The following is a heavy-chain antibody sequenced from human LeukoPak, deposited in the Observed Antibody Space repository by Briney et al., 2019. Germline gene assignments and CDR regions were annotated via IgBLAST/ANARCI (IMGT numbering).Heavy chain of an antibody. CDR1: GGTFSSYA. D-gene: IGHD3-3*01. CDR3: ASLKVVDYDFWSGPSYYFDY. Sequence: SVKVSCKASGGTFSSYAISWVRQAPGQGLEWMGGIIPIFGTANYAQKFQGRVTITADESTSTAYMELSSLRSEDTAVYYCASLKVVDYDFWSGPSYYFDYWGQGTLVTVSS. CDR2: IIPIFGTA. V-gene: IGHV1-69*13. J-gene: IGHJ4*02.